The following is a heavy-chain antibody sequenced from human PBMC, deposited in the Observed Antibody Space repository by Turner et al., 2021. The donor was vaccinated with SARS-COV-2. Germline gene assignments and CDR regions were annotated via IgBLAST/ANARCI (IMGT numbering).Heavy chain of an antibody. CDR2: IYYNGST. Sequence: QLPLKESGPGMVQPSGTLYITCTVSGGSISSNSYYWAWIRQPPGKGLEWIGSIYYNGSTYYNPSINSRVTIPLDTSMNQFSLKLSSVTAADTAGYYCAVQPLLRGLFDYWGQGTLVTVSS. CDR1: GGSISSNSYY. V-gene: IGHV4-39*01. CDR3: AVQPLLRGLFDY. J-gene: IGHJ4*02. D-gene: IGHD2-15*01.